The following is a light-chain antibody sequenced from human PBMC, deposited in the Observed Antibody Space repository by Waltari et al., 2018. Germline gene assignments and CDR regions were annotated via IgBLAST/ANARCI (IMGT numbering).Light chain of an antibody. CDR2: GSS. J-gene: IGLJ3*02. CDR3: QSYDITLRVV. Sequence: QSVLTQPPSVSGAPGQSVPIACTGSGSNNGAGYDGHWYQQVPRAAPKLLIYGSSSRPLGVPDRFFGSTSGTSASLAIIGLQAEDEADYYCQSYDITLRVVFGGGTKLTVL. V-gene: IGLV1-40*01. CDR1: GSNNGAGYD.